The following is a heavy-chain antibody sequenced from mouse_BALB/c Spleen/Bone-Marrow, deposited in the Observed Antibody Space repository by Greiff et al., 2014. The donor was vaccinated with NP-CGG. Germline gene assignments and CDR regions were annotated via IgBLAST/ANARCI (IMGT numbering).Heavy chain of an antibody. D-gene: IGHD1-1*01. V-gene: IGHV14-3*02. CDR3: AMYYYGSSRFAY. J-gene: IGHJ3*01. CDR1: GFNIKDTY. Sequence: VQLQQSGAELVKPGASVKLSCTASGFNIKDTYMHWVKQRPEQGLEWIGRIDPANGNTKYDPKFQGKATITADTSSNTAYLQLSSLTSEDTAVYYGAMYYYGSSRFAYWGQGTLVTVSA. CDR2: IDPANGNT.